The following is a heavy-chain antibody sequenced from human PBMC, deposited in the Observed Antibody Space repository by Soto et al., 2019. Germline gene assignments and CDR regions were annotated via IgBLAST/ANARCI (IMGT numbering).Heavy chain of an antibody. CDR1: GYTFTSYG. CDR3: ARGASGGSSWYVIY. V-gene: IGHV1-18*01. D-gene: IGHD6-13*01. CDR2: ISAYNGNT. Sequence: QVQLVQSGAEVKKPGASVKVSCKASGYTFTSYGVSWVRQAPGQGLEWMGWISAYNGNTHYAQNLQGRDTMTTDTSTSTAYRELRSLRSDDTAVYYCARGASGGSSWYVIYWGQGTLVTVSS. J-gene: IGHJ4*02.